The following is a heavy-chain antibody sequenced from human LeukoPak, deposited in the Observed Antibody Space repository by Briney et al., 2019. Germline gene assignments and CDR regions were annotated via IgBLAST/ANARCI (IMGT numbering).Heavy chain of an antibody. V-gene: IGHV3-15*07. CDR3: TTEAMITFGGVEFDY. CDR1: GFIFSNAW. Sequence: KPGGSLRLSCAASGFIFSNAWMNWVRQAPGKGLEWVGRIKSKTDGGTTEYAAPVKGRFTISRDDSKNTLYLQMNSLKTEDTAVYYCTTEAMITFGGVEFDYWGQGTLVTVSS. D-gene: IGHD3-16*01. CDR2: IKSKTDGGTT. J-gene: IGHJ4*02.